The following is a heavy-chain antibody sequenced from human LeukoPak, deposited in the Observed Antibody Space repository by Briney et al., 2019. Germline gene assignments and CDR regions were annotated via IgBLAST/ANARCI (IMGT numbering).Heavy chain of an antibody. Sequence: GGSLRLSCVASEFTISNYWMHWVRQAPGKGPVWVSCINIDGSSTIYADSVKGRFTISRDNAKNTLSLQMNSLRAEDTAVYYCATLGSVDYWGRGALVTVSS. J-gene: IGHJ4*02. V-gene: IGHV3-74*01. CDR1: EFTISNYW. CDR3: ATLGSVDY. CDR2: INIDGSST.